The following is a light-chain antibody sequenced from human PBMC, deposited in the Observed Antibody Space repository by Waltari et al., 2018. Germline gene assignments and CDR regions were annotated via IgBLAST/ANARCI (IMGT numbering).Light chain of an antibody. J-gene: IGKJ1*01. CDR3: QQYSNWPPT. V-gene: IGKV3-15*01. Sequence: ETVMTQSPATLSVSPGEGATLSCRASANVSTKLAWYQRKSGQAPRCLIYGASPRATGIPSRFSGTGSGTEFTLTVSSLQSEDFALYYCQQYSNWPPTFGQGTKVDIK. CDR2: GAS. CDR1: ANVSTK.